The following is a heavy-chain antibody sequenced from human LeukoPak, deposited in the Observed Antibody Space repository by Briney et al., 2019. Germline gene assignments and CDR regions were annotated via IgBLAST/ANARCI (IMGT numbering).Heavy chain of an antibody. D-gene: IGHD2-2*01. CDR2: ISASGDST. CDR1: GFTFSSFD. V-gene: IGHV3-23*01. Sequence: GGSLRLSCAVSGFTFSSFDMIWVRQTPGKGLEWVSVISASGDSTYYADSVKGRFTISRDNSKNTLYLQMNSLRAEDTAVFYCAKVYCSSTSCYFDYWGQGTLVTVSS. CDR3: AKVYCSSTSCYFDY. J-gene: IGHJ4*02.